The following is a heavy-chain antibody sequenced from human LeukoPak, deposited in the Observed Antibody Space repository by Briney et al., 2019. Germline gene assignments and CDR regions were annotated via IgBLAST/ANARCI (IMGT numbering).Heavy chain of an antibody. CDR2: IYTSGST. J-gene: IGHJ6*03. V-gene: IGHV4-61*02. CDR3: ARSGIKMVRGVIIKSPYHMDV. D-gene: IGHD3-10*01. Sequence: PSETLSLTCTVSGGSISSNSYYWSWIRQPAGKGLEWIGRIYTSGSTDYNPSLKSRVTISKDTSKNEFSLKLSSVTAADTAVYYCARSGIKMVRGVIIKSPYHMDVWGKGTTVTVSS. CDR1: GGSISSNSYY.